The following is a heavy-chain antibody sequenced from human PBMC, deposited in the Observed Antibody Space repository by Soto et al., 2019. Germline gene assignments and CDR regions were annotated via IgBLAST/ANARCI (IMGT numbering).Heavy chain of an antibody. CDR1: GYSFTSCW. J-gene: IGHJ6*03. CDR3: ARHSCSSTSCHTGEAYYYYYYMDV. Sequence: GESLKISCKGSGYSFTSCWIGWVRQMPGKGLEWMGIIYPGDSDTRYSPSFQGQVTISADKSISTAYLQWSSLKASDTAMYYCARHSCSSTSCHTGEAYYYYYYMDVWGKGTTVTVSS. D-gene: IGHD2-2*01. V-gene: IGHV5-51*01. CDR2: IYPGDSDT.